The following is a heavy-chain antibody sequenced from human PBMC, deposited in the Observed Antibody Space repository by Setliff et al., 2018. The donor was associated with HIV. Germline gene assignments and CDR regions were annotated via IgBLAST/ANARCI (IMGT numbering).Heavy chain of an antibody. Sequence: GESLKISCKGSGYDFTYNWIAWVRKMPGKGLEWMGIIFPSDSDIKYSPSFQGQVTISADTSINTAYLQWSSLKASDTAMYYCARRMWQQDSKFMYYFDYWGQGTLVTVSS. D-gene: IGHD6-13*01. CDR3: ARRMWQQDSKFMYYFDY. J-gene: IGHJ4*02. CDR2: IFPSDSDI. CDR1: GYDFTYNW. V-gene: IGHV5-51*01.